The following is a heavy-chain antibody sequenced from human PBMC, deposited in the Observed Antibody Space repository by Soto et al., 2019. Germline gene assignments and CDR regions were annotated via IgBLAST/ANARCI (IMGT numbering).Heavy chain of an antibody. V-gene: IGHV3-30-3*01. Sequence: LRLSCAASGFTFSSYAMHWVRQAPGKGLEWVAVISYDGSNKYYADSVKGRFTISRDNSKNTLYLQMNSLRAEDTAVYYCHSTIFGVVWDFDYWGQGTLVTVSS. CDR1: GFTFSSYA. CDR2: ISYDGSNK. J-gene: IGHJ4*02. CDR3: HSTIFGVVWDFDY. D-gene: IGHD3-3*01.